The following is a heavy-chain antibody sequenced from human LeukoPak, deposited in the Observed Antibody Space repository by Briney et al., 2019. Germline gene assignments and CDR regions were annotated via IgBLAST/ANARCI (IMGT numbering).Heavy chain of an antibody. J-gene: IGHJ4*02. CDR3: ARSNNDGDYLGVGFDY. CDR2: INTNTGNP. V-gene: IGHV7-4-1*02. D-gene: IGHD4-17*01. Sequence: ASVKVSCKVYGYRFTDNAINWVRQAPGQGLEWMGWINTNTGNPTYAQGFTGRFVFSLDTSVSTAYLQISSLQAEDTAVYYCARSNNDGDYLGVGFDYWGQGTLVTVSS. CDR1: GYRFTDNA.